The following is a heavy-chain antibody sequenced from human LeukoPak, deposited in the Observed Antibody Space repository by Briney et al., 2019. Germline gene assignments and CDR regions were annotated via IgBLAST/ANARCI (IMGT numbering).Heavy chain of an antibody. CDR1: GITFTNHY. D-gene: IGHD3-10*01. Sequence: GGSLRLSCAASGITFTNHYMNWIRQAPGKGLEWLSYISTSGRTIAYADSVKGRFTISRDNAKNSLYLQMNSLRADDTAVYYCARTKSEPTYGQHHGLDNWGQGTLVTVSS. V-gene: IGHV3-11*01. J-gene: IGHJ4*02. CDR2: ISTSGRTI. CDR3: ARTKSEPTYGQHHGLDN.